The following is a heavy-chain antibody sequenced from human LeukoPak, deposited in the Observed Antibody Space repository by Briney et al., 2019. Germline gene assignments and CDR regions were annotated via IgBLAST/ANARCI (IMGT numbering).Heavy chain of an antibody. Sequence: GRSLRLSCAASGFTFSSYGMHWVRQAPGKGLEWVAVISYDGSNKYYADSVKGRFTISRDNSKNTLYLQMNSLRAEDTAVYYCAKDSRYYYDSSGYYPSDYWGQGTLVTVSS. D-gene: IGHD3-22*01. V-gene: IGHV3-30*18. CDR1: GFTFSSYG. CDR2: ISYDGSNK. CDR3: AKDSRYYYDSSGYYPSDY. J-gene: IGHJ4*02.